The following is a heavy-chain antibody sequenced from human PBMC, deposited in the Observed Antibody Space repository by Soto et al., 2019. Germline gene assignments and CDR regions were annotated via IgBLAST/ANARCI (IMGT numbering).Heavy chain of an antibody. D-gene: IGHD5-18*01. CDR1: GGSFSSFS. Sequence: QVHLVQSGSEVKKPGSSVKVSCKVSGGSFSSFSITWLRQAPGQGLEWLGGIVPVFGTPTYAQRFRDRVTISADESTNTAYMELTSLTSDDAAMYYFARGPPRGGYGRPYCFDLWGQGTLLTVSS. J-gene: IGHJ4*02. CDR3: ARGPPRGGYGRPYCFDL. CDR2: IVPVFGTP. V-gene: IGHV1-69*01.